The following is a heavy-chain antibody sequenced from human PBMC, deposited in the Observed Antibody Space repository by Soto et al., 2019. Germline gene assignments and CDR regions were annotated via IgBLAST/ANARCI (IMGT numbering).Heavy chain of an antibody. J-gene: IGHJ6*02. CDR1: GGSISSGGYY. CDR3: ARFDYAYYYGMDV. V-gene: IGHV4-31*03. Sequence: QVQLQESGPGLVKPSQTLSLTCTVSGGSISSGGYYWSWIRQHPGKGLEWIGYIYYSGSTYYKPSIKSRVTISVDTSKNQFSLKLSSVTAADTAVYYCARFDYAYYYGMDVWGQGTTVTVSS. CDR2: IYYSGST. D-gene: IGHD4-17*01.